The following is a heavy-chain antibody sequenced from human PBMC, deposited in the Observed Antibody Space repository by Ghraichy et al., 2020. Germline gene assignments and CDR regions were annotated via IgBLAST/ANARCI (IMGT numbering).Heavy chain of an antibody. Sequence: GGSLRLSCEASGFTFGDYWMNWVRQAPGKGLEWVANIKQDESEKNYVDSVKGRFTISRDNAKNSLYLQMNSLRAEDTAVYYCARAGYYGSGHSDYWGQGTLVTVSS. V-gene: IGHV3-7*01. CDR3: ARAGYYGSGHSDY. CDR1: GFTFGDYW. J-gene: IGHJ4*02. D-gene: IGHD3-10*01. CDR2: IKQDESEK.